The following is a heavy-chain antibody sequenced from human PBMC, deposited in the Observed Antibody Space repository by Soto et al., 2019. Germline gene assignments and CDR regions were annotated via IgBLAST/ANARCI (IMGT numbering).Heavy chain of an antibody. D-gene: IGHD2-15*01. J-gene: IGHJ3*02. Sequence: PGESLKISCKGSGYSFTSYWIVWVRQMPGKGLEWMGIIYPGDSDTRYSPSFQGQVTISADKSISTAYLQWSSLKASDTAMYYCARHFSPYCSGGSCYVEAHDAFDIWGQGTMVTVSS. CDR1: GYSFTSYW. V-gene: IGHV5-51*01. CDR3: ARHFSPYCSGGSCYVEAHDAFDI. CDR2: IYPGDSDT.